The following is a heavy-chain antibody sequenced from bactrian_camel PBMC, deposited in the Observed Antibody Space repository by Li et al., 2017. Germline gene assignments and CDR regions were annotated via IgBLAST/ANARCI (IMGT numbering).Heavy chain of an antibody. CDR1: GRTSSIDA. D-gene: IGHD1*01. J-gene: IGHJ4*01. CDR2: IDRAGAP. Sequence: QVQLVESGGGSVQAGGSLRLSCAASGRTSSIDAMAWFRQVPGKEREGVAAIDRAGAPTYTYAVAGRFTISRDNNKNTLYLQLNSLRTEDTAMYFCTQGIYYAPIGDIHRHQRGRGPRSPSP. V-gene: IGHV3S53*01.